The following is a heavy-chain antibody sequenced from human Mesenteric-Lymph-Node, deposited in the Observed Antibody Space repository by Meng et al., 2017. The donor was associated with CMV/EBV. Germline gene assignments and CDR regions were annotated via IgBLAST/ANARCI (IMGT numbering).Heavy chain of an antibody. J-gene: IGHJ4*02. CDR2: INIVEDKT. D-gene: IGHD3-16*01. Sequence: QVQLVQSGAEVKTPGASVKVSCKASGYTFSSYAMHWVRQAPGQRLEWMGWINIVEDKTKTSQNFQGRVTLTRDTSANTAYMELSSLRSDDTAVYYCARTNNWGFDYWGQGTLVTVSS. CDR3: ARTNNWGFDY. V-gene: IGHV1-3*04. CDR1: GYTFSSYA.